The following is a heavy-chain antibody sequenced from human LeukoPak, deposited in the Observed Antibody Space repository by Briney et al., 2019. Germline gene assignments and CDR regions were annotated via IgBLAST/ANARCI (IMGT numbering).Heavy chain of an antibody. Sequence: SETLSLTCTVSGGSISSYYWSWIRQPPGKGLEWIGYIYYSGSTNYNPSLKSRVTISVDTSKNQFSLKLSSVTAADTAVYYCARPYYDSSGYYYRDAFDIWGQGTMVTVSS. CDR1: GGSISSYY. V-gene: IGHV4-59*12. CDR2: IYYSGST. J-gene: IGHJ3*02. CDR3: ARPYYDSSGYYYRDAFDI. D-gene: IGHD3-22*01.